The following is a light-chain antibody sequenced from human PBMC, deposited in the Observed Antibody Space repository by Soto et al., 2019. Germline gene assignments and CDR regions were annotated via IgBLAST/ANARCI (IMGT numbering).Light chain of an antibody. V-gene: IGKV3-11*01. CDR2: DAS. Sequence: EIVMTQSPATLSVSPGERATLSCSAGHSVSSNLAWYQQKPGQAPRLLIYDASNRATGVPARFSGSGSGTDFTLTISYLEPEDFAVYYCLQRSDWPITFGQGTRLEIK. CDR3: LQRSDWPIT. CDR1: HSVSSN. J-gene: IGKJ5*01.